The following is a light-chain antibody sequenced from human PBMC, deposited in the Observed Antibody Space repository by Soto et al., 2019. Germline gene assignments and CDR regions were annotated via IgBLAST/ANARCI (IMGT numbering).Light chain of an antibody. J-gene: IGLJ1*01. CDR2: EGT. V-gene: IGLV2-8*01. CDR1: SSDVGGYNY. CDR3: SSYAGSNNFV. Sequence: QSALTQPASVSVSPGQSITISCTGTSSDVGGYNYVSWYQQHPGKAPKLMIYEGTKRPAGVSDRFSGSKSSNTASLTVSGLQAEDEADYYCSSYAGSNNFVFGTGTKATVL.